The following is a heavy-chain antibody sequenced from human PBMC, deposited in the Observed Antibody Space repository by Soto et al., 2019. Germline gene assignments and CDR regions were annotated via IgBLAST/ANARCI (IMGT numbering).Heavy chain of an antibody. CDR1: GGSISSYY. V-gene: IGHV4-59*01. CDR3: ARAAVTHERYHYGMDV. D-gene: IGHD4-17*01. Sequence: SETLSLTCTVSGGSISSYYWSWIRQSPGKGLEWIGCIYYSGNTNYNPSLKSRVTISVNTSKNQFSLRLTSETAADTAVYYCARAAVTHERYHYGMDVWGQGTTVTVSS. CDR2: IYYSGNT. J-gene: IGHJ6*02.